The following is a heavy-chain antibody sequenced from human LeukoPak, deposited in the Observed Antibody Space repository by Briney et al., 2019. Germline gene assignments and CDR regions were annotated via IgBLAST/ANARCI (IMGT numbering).Heavy chain of an antibody. D-gene: IGHD5-24*01. Sequence: PGGSLRLSCAASGFTFSSYEMNWVRQAPGKGLEWVSYISSSGSTIYYADSVKGRFTISRDNAKNSLYLQMNSLRAEDTAVYYCARVSGDGYNSWDYWGQGTLVTVSS. CDR2: ISSSGSTI. CDR1: GFTFSSYE. J-gene: IGHJ4*02. V-gene: IGHV3-48*03. CDR3: ARVSGDGYNSWDY.